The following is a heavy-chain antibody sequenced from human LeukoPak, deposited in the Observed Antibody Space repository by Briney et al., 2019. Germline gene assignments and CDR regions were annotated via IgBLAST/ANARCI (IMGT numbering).Heavy chain of an antibody. V-gene: IGHV4-39*01. J-gene: IGHJ5*02. CDR2: IYYSGST. Sequence: SETLSLTCTVSGGSISSSSYYWGWIRQPPGKGLEWIGSIYYSGSTYYNPSLKSRVTISVDTSKNQFSLKLSSVTAADTAVYYCARLQQQLATYNWFDPWGQGTLVTVSS. D-gene: IGHD6-13*01. CDR3: ARLQQQLATYNWFDP. CDR1: GGSISSSSYY.